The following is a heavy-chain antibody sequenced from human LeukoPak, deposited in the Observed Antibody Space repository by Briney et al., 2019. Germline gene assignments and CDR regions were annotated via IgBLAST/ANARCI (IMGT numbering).Heavy chain of an antibody. CDR1: GGSFSGYY. CDR2: INHSGST. V-gene: IGHV4-34*01. J-gene: IGHJ4*02. D-gene: IGHD3-22*01. CDR3: ARGGYYYDSSGYIH. Sequence: SETLSLTCAVYGGSFSGYYWSWIRQPPGKGLEWIGEINHSGSTNYNPSLKSRVTISVDTSKNQFSLKLSSVTAADTAVYYCARGGYYYDSSGYIHWGQGTPVTVSS.